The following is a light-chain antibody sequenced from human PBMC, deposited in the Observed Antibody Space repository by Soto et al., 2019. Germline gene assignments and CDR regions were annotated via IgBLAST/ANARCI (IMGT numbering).Light chain of an antibody. CDR1: NSNIGAGYD. V-gene: IGLV1-40*01. Sequence: QSALTQPPSVSGAPGKRVTISCTGSNSNIGAGYDVHWYQQYPGTAPKLLIYSNTNRPSGVPDRFSASKSGTSASLAITGLQAEDEADDYCQSYESGWGVFGGGTKLTVL. CDR2: SNT. J-gene: IGLJ3*02. CDR3: QSYESGWGV.